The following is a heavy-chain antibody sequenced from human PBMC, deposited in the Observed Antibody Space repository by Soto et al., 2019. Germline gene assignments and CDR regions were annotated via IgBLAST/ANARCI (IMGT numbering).Heavy chain of an antibody. CDR3: ARYSIAAAGSDGCFCYGMDV. D-gene: IGHD6-13*01. CDR2: ISSSGSTI. CDR1: GFTFSDYY. V-gene: IGHV3-11*01. Sequence: PGGARRLSCAASGFTFSDYYMSWIRQAPGKGLEWVSYISSSGSTIYYADSVKGRFTISRDNAKNSLYLQMNSLRAEDTAVYYCARYSIAAAGSDGCFCYGMDVWAQGTTVTVS. J-gene: IGHJ6*02.